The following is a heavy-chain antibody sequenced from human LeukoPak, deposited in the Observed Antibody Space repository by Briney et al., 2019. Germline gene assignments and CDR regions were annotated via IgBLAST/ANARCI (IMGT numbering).Heavy chain of an antibody. J-gene: IGHJ2*01. CDR2: IYYSGST. V-gene: IGHV4-39*07. Sequence: SETLSLTCTVSGGSISSSSYYWGWIRQPPGKGLEWIGSIYYSGSTNYNPSLKSRVTISVDTSKNQFSLKLSSVTAADTAVYYCARTVYSSGWHWYFDLWGRGTLVTVSS. CDR1: GGSISSSSYY. CDR3: ARTVYSSGWHWYFDL. D-gene: IGHD6-19*01.